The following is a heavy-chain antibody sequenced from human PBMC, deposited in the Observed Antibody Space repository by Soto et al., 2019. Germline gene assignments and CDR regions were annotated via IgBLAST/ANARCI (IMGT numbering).Heavy chain of an antibody. CDR2: ISYDGSNK. Sequence: QTGGSLRLSCAASGFTFSSYGMHWVRQAPGRGLEWVAVISYDGSNKYYADSVKGRFTISRDNSKNTLYLQMNSLRAEDTAVYYCAKLARGSGNYLDYWGQGTLVTVSS. V-gene: IGHV3-30*18. CDR1: GFTFSSYG. J-gene: IGHJ4*02. D-gene: IGHD3-10*01. CDR3: AKLARGSGNYLDY.